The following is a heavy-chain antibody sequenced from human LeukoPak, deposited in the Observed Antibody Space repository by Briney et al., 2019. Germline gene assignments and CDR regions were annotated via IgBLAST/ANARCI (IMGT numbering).Heavy chain of an antibody. V-gene: IGHV3-30*02. CDR2: IRYDGSNK. Sequence: PRGSLRHSCAASGFTFSSYGVHWVCQAPGKGLEWVAFIRYDGSNKYYADSVKGRFTISRDNSKNTLYLQMNSLRAEDTAVYYCAKDGPKLRFLEWLLLNWYFTLWGGASLVTVSS. CDR3: AKDGPKLRFLEWLLLNWYFTL. J-gene: IGHJ2*01. D-gene: IGHD3-3*01. CDR1: GFTFSSYG.